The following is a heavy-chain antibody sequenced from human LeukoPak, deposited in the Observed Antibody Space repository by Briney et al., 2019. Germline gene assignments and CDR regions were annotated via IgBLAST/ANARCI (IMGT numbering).Heavy chain of an antibody. CDR1: GGSISSGTYY. Sequence: PSETLSLTCTVSGGSISSGTYYWSWIRQPAGKGLEWIGRIYASGSTDYNPSLKSRVTISLDTSKNQFSLKLNSVTAADTAVYYCARKGDVWGKGTTVTVSS. J-gene: IGHJ6*04. CDR2: IYASGST. V-gene: IGHV4-61*02. CDR3: ARKGDV.